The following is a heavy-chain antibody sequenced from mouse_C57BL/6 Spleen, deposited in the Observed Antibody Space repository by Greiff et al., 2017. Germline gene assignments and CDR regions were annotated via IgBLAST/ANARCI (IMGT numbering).Heavy chain of an antibody. Sequence: EVQLVESEGGLVQPGSSMKLSCTASGFTFSDYYMAWVRQVPEKGLEWVANINYDGSSTYYLDSLKSRFIISRENAKNILYLRMSSLKSEDTATYYCARDQGYFDVWGTGTTVTVSS. J-gene: IGHJ1*03. CDR3: ARDQGYFDV. CDR2: INYDGSST. CDR1: GFTFSDYY. V-gene: IGHV5-16*01. D-gene: IGHD3-2*02.